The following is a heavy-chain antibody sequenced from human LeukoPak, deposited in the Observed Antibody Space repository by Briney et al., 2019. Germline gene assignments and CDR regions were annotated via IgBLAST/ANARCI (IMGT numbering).Heavy chain of an antibody. Sequence: GGSLRLSCAASGFTFSSYWMSWVHQAPGKGLEWVANIKQDGSEKYYVDSVKGRFTISRDNAENSLYLQMNSLRAEDTAVYYCAVPDYGDYALDYWGQGTLVTVSS. CDR1: GFTFSSYW. J-gene: IGHJ4*02. CDR3: AVPDYGDYALDY. D-gene: IGHD4-17*01. V-gene: IGHV3-7*03. CDR2: IKQDGSEK.